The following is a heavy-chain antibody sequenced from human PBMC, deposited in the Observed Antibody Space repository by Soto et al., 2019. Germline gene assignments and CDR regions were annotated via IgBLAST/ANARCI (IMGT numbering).Heavy chain of an antibody. Sequence: QVQLVESGGGVVQPGRSLRLSCAASGFTFSSYGMHWVRQAPGKGLEWVAVIWYDGSNKYYADSVKGRFTISRDNSKNTLYLQMNSLRAEDTAVYYCARDRWELGLWFDPWGQGTLVTVSS. J-gene: IGHJ5*02. CDR3: ARDRWELGLWFDP. CDR1: GFTFSSYG. V-gene: IGHV3-33*01. D-gene: IGHD1-26*01. CDR2: IWYDGSNK.